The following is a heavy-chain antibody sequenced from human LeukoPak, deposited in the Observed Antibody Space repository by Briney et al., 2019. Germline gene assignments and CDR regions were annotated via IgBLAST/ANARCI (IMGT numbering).Heavy chain of an antibody. J-gene: IGHJ3*02. V-gene: IGHV4-61*02. CDR2: IYTSGST. CDR1: GGSISSGRYY. Sequence: SETLSLTCTVSGGSISSGRYYWSWIRQPAGKGLEWIGRIYTSGSTNYNPSLKSRVTISVDTSRNQFSLRLSSVTAADTAVYYCAREGYGGNSAWDAFDIRGQGTMVTVSS. D-gene: IGHD4-23*01. CDR3: AREGYGGNSAWDAFDI.